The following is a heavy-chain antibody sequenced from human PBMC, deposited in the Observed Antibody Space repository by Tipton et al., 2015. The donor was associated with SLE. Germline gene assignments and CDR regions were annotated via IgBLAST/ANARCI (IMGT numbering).Heavy chain of an antibody. V-gene: IGHV4-4*07. CDR3: ARELRSGWLYYFDY. CDR1: VGSMTNYY. CDR2: IYSTGST. J-gene: IGHJ4*02. Sequence: TLSLTCTVSVGSMTNYYWSWVRQPAGKGLEWIGHIYSTGSTNYNPSFKSRVKMSLDTSKKQFSLKLSSVTAADTAVYYCARELRSGWLYYFDYWGQGTLVTVSS. D-gene: IGHD6-19*01.